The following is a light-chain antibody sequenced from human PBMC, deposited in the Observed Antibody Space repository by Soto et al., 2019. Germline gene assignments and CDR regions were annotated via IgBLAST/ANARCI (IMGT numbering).Light chain of an antibody. CDR3: QQLNDFPIS. CDR1: QGISSY. J-gene: IGKJ5*01. V-gene: IGKV1-9*01. CDR2: TAS. Sequence: IQLTQSPSSLSASIGDRVTITCRASQGISSYLAWYQQKPGKAPKLLIYTASTLQTGVPSRFSGSGSGTDFTLTISSLQPEDFAAYYCQQLNDFPISFGQGTRLDIK.